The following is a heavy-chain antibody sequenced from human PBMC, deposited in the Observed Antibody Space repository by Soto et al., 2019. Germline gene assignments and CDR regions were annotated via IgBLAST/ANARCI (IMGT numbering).Heavy chain of an antibody. Sequence: GGSLRLSCAASGFTFSSYSMNWVRQAPGKGLEWVSSISSSSSYIYYADSVKGRFTISRDNAKNSLYLQMNSLRAEDTAVYYCSRDLNPYYYDSSGLGGIWGQGTMVTVSS. J-gene: IGHJ3*02. CDR3: SRDLNPYYYDSSGLGGI. D-gene: IGHD3-22*01. V-gene: IGHV3-21*01. CDR1: GFTFSSYS. CDR2: ISSSSSYI.